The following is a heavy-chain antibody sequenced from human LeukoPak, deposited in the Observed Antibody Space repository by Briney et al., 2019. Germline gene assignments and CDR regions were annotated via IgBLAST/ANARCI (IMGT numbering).Heavy chain of an antibody. CDR3: TREIRYFDWFQADY. V-gene: IGHV3-49*03. CDR1: GFTFGDHS. CDR2: IRSKAYSGTA. D-gene: IGHD3-9*01. J-gene: IGHJ4*02. Sequence: GGSLRLSCTASGFTFGDHSVSWFRQAPGKGLEWVGFIRSKAYSGTAEYAASVKGRFTISRDDSKSVAYLQMDSLKTEDTAVYYCTREIRYFDWFQADYWGQGTLVTVSS.